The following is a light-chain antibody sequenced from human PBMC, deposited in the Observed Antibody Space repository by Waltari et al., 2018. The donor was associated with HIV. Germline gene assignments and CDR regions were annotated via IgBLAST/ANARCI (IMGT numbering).Light chain of an antibody. Sequence: DIVMTQSPDSLTVSLGERATINCKSTQNLLYDSNNKNYLAWYPQRPGQPPKLLIYWASTRESGVPDRFSGSGSGTDFTLTISSLQAEDVAVYYCQQYYTPPLTFGGGTKVEIK. CDR1: QNLLYDSNNKNY. J-gene: IGKJ4*01. V-gene: IGKV4-1*01. CDR3: QQYYTPPLT. CDR2: WAS.